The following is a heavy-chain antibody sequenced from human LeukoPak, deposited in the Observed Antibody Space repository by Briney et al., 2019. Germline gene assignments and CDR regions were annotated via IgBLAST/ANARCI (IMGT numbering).Heavy chain of an antibody. Sequence: SETLSLTCDVSGGSISSGLYSWSWIRQPLGKGLEWIGYIYHTGSTYYNPSLKSRVTISVDKSKNQFSLKLSSVTAADTAVYYCARVDGAAGTAYFDYWGQGTLVTVSS. CDR1: GGSISSGLYS. J-gene: IGHJ4*02. V-gene: IGHV4-30-2*01. CDR2: IYHTGST. CDR3: ARVDGAAGTAYFDY. D-gene: IGHD6-13*01.